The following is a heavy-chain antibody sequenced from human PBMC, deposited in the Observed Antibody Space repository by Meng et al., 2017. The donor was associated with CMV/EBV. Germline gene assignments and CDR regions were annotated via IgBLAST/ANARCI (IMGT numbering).Heavy chain of an antibody. CDR3: ARGEPGRYYYDSSGYSTKFDY. D-gene: IGHD3-22*01. V-gene: IGHV3-48*03. CDR1: GFTFSSYE. CDR2: ISSSGSTI. Sequence: GGSLRLSCAASGFTFSSYEMNWVRQAPGKGLEWVSYISSSGSTIYYADSVKGRFTISRDNDKNSLYLQMNSLRAEDTAVYYCARGEPGRYYYDSSGYSTKFDYWGQGTLVTVSS. J-gene: IGHJ4*02.